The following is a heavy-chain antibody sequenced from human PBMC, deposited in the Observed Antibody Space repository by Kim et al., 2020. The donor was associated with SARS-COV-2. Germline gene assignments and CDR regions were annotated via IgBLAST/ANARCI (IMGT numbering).Heavy chain of an antibody. Sequence: GGSLRLSCIASGFRFRTYMAWVRQAPGKGLEWVSEISGDSTYTLYIDSVKGRFAISRDTSRDAVHLQMNRLRVEDTAIYYCAKRSLTNWFDPWGQGTLVTVSS. J-gene: IGHJ5*02. V-gene: IGHV3-23*01. CDR3: AKRSLTNWFDP. CDR2: ISGDSTYT. CDR1: GFRFRTY.